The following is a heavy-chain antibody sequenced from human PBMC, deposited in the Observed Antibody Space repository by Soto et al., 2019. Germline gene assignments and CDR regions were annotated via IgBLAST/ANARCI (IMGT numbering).Heavy chain of an antibody. Sequence: GGSLRLSCAASGFTFSSYSMNWVRHAPGKGLEWVSSISRSAGSTYYADSVKGRFTISRDNAKNSMYLQMNSLRAEDTAVYYCARDQVPGLDAFDIWGQGTMVTVSS. J-gene: IGHJ3*02. V-gene: IGHV3-21*01. CDR1: GFTFSSYS. CDR3: ARDQVPGLDAFDI. CDR2: ISRSAGST.